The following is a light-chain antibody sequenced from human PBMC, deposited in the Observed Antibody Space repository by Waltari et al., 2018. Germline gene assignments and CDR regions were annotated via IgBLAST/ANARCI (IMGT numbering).Light chain of an antibody. Sequence: QSALTQPRSVSGSPGQSVPISFTGTSTDVGDYNYASWYQQHPGKAPQLLIFDVNKRPSGVPDRFSGSKSGNTASLTISGLQVEDEADYYCCSFSDKFTYVFGTGTEVTVL. J-gene: IGLJ1*01. V-gene: IGLV2-11*01. CDR1: STDVGDYNY. CDR3: CSFSDKFTYV. CDR2: DVN.